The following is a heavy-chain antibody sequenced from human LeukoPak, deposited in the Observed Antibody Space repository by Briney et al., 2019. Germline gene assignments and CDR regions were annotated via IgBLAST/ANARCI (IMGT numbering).Heavy chain of an antibody. V-gene: IGHV4-34*01. J-gene: IGHJ2*01. Sequence: SETLSLTCAVYGGSLSGYYWSWLRQAPGKGLEWIGEITRTGTTNYNPSLKSRVTMSLDMSNNQFSLRLNAVTAADTAVYYCARLDQLIQDFWYFDLWGRGTLVHVSS. CDR1: GGSLSGYY. D-gene: IGHD2-2*01. CDR3: ARLDQLIQDFWYFDL. CDR2: ITRTGTT.